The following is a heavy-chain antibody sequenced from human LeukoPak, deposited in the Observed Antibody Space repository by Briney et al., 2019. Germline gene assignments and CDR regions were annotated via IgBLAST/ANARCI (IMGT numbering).Heavy chain of an antibody. V-gene: IGHV5-51*01. CDR2: IYPDDSDT. J-gene: IGHJ5*02. D-gene: IGHD6-19*01. CDR1: GYSFTSYW. Sequence: RGESLKISCKGSGYSFTSYWIGWVCQMPGKGLEWMGIIYPDDSDTRYSPSFQGQVTISADKSITTAYLQWSSLKASDTAMYYCARSGNSSGWAFDPWGQGTLVTVSS. CDR3: ARSGNSSGWAFDP.